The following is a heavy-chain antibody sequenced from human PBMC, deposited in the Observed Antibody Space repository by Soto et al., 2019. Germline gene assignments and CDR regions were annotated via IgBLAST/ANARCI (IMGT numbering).Heavy chain of an antibody. CDR3: AKDLYSRIPKSLDN. D-gene: IGHD6-13*01. CDR1: GFTFSSYG. V-gene: IGHV3-30*18. CDR2: ISYDGSNK. Sequence: VRLSCAASGFTFSSYGMHWVRQAPGKGLEGVAVISYDGSNKYYADSVKGRFTISRDNSKNTLYLQMNSLRAEDPDAYYCAKDLYSRIPKSLDNWGQETMVTVSS. J-gene: IGHJ3*02.